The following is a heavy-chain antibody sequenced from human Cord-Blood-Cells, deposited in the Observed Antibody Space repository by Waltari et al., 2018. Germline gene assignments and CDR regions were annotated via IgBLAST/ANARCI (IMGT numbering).Heavy chain of an antibody. CDR3: ARGPLGKLELDY. D-gene: IGHD1-7*01. CDR2: INHSGST. CDR1: GGSFSGYS. V-gene: IGHV4-34*01. J-gene: IGHJ4*02. Sequence: QVQLQQWGAGLLKPSETLSLTCAVYGGSFSGYSCSWIRQPPGKGLEWIGEINHSGSTNYNPSLKSRVTISVDTSKNQFSLKLSSVTAADTAVYYCARGPLGKLELDYWGQGTLVTVSS.